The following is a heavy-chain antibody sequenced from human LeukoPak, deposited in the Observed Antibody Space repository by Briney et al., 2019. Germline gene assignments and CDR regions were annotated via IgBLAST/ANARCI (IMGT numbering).Heavy chain of an antibody. CDR1: GGSFSGYY. V-gene: IGHV4-34*01. CDR2: INHSGRT. CDR3: ARDDRWNYLH. Sequence: SETLSLTCAVYGGSFSGYYWSWIRQPPGKGLEWIGEINHSGRTNYNPSLKSRVTISVDTSKNQFSLKLSSVTAADTAVYYCARDDRWNYLHWGQGTLVTVSS. D-gene: IGHD1-7*01. J-gene: IGHJ4*02.